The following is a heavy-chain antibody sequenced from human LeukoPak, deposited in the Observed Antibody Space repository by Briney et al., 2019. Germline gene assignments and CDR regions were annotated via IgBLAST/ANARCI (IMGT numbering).Heavy chain of an antibody. CDR3: AKGAFPTAMVTPYFDY. V-gene: IGHV3-23*01. Sequence: GGSLRLACVASGFTFTSYAMSWVRQAPGKGLEWVSGISGSGATTYYADSVKGRFIISRDNSNSTLSLQMSSLRAEDTAVYYCAKGAFPTAMVTPYFDYWGQGALVTVSS. CDR2: ISGSGATT. CDR1: GFTFTSYA. J-gene: IGHJ4*02. D-gene: IGHD5-18*01.